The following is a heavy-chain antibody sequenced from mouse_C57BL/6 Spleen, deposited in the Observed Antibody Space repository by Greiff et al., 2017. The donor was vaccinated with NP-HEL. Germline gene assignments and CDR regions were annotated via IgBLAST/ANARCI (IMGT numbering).Heavy chain of an antibody. V-gene: IGHV1-80*01. J-gene: IGHJ3*01. Sequence: QVQLQQSGAELVKPGASVKISCKASGYAFSSYWMNWVKQRPGKGLEWIGQIYPGDGDTNYNGKFKGKATLTADKSSSTSYMQLSSRTSEDSAVYFCARRGGSSWGFAYWGQGTLVTVSA. CDR3: ARRGGSSWGFAY. CDR2: IYPGDGDT. CDR1: GYAFSSYW. D-gene: IGHD1-1*01.